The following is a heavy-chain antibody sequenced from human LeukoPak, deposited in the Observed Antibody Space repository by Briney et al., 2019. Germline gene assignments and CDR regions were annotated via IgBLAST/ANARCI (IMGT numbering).Heavy chain of an antibody. CDR2: IYYSGST. D-gene: IGHD6-19*01. V-gene: IGHV4-39*01. Sequence: SETLSLTCTVSGGSISSYYWGWIRQPPGKGLEWIGSIYYSGSTYYNPSLKSRVTISVDTSKNQFSLKLSSVTAADTAVYYCARRAQEWLAAYYFDYWGQGTLVTVSS. CDR3: ARRAQEWLAAYYFDY. CDR1: GGSISSYY. J-gene: IGHJ4*02.